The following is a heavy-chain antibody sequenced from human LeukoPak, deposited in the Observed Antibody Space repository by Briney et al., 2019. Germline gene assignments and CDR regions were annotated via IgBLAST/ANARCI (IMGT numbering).Heavy chain of an antibody. CDR1: GGSISSSS. D-gene: IGHD6-25*01. Sequence: PSETLSLTCTVSGGSISSSSYYWGWIRQPPGKGLEWVSSISSSSSYIYYADSVKGRFTISRDNAKNSLYLQMNSLRAEDTAVYYCARDSANFDYWGQGTLVTVSS. CDR2: ISSSSSYI. V-gene: IGHV3-21*01. CDR3: ARDSANFDY. J-gene: IGHJ4*02.